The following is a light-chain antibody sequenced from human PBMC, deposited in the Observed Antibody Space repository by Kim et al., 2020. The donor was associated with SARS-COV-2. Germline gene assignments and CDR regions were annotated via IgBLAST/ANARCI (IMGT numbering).Light chain of an antibody. V-gene: IGKV3-20*01. CDR2: DAS. CDR3: QQYGSSPRT. CDR1: QSVSGNY. J-gene: IGKJ1*01. Sequence: EIVLTQSPGTLSLSPGERATLSCRASQSVSGNYVAWYQQKPGQAPRPLMYDASIRATGVPDRFSGGGSGTDFTLTISRLEPEDFAVYYCQQYGSSPRTFGQGTKVDIK.